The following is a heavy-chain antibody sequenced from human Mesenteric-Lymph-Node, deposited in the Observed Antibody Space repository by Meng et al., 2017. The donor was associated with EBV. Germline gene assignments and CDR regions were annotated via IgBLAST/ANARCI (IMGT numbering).Heavy chain of an antibody. CDR3: ARALYSGYDYFD. CDR1: GDSISGGGYY. J-gene: IGHJ1*01. Sequence: QVGLQESVPGPVKPSQTLSLTCGVSGDSISGGGYYWSWIRQPPGKGLEWIGYISYSGNTYYNTSLKSRLTISLDTSKNQFSLKLKSVTAADTAVYYCARALYSGYDYFDWGQGTLVTVAS. V-gene: IGHV4-30-4*01. CDR2: ISYSGNT. D-gene: IGHD5-12*01.